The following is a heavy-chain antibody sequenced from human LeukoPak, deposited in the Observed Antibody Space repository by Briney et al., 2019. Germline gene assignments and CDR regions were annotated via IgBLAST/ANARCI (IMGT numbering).Heavy chain of an antibody. D-gene: IGHD6-19*01. V-gene: IGHV4-59*08. J-gene: IGHJ4*02. CDR1: GGSISSYY. Sequence: SETLSLTCAVSGGSISSYYWSWIRQPPGRGLEWIGYIYHSGSTNHNPSLKSRVTISVDTSKNQFPLKLSSVTAADTAVYYCASSPVAGIVYYFDYWGQGTLVTVSS. CDR2: IYHSGST. CDR3: ASSPVAGIVYYFDY.